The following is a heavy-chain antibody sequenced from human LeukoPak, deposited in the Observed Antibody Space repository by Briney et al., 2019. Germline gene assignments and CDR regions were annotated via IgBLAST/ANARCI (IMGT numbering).Heavy chain of an antibody. CDR3: ARDLEGDYYYYYFDY. J-gene: IGHJ4*02. V-gene: IGHV1-3*01. Sequence: ASVKVSCKASGYTFTSYAMHWVRQAPGQRLEWMGWINAGNGNTKYSQKSQGRVTITRDTSASTAYMELSSLRSEDTAVYYCARDLEGDYYYYYFDYWGQGTLVTVSS. CDR2: INAGNGNT. CDR1: GYTFTSYA. D-gene: IGHD3-10*01.